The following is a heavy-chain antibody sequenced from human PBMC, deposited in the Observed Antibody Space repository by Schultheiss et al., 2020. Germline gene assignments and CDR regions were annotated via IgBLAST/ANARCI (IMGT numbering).Heavy chain of an antibody. CDR2: IDWDDDK. V-gene: IGHV2-70*04. Sequence: QTLSLTCTFSGFSLSTSGMRVSWIRQPPGKALEWLARIDWDDDKFYSTSLKTRLTISKDTSKNQVVLTMTNMDPVDTATYYCARDSGGWYLGFDYWGQGTLVTVSS. CDR1: GFSLSTSGMR. D-gene: IGHD6-19*01. CDR3: ARDSGGWYLGFDY. J-gene: IGHJ4*02.